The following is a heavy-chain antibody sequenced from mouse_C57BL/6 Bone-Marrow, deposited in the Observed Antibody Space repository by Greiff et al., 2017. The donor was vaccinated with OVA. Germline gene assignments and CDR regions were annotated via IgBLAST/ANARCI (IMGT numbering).Heavy chain of an antibody. CDR2: INPSSGYT. CDR1: GYTFTSYW. J-gene: IGHJ4*01. CDR3: ARWGNYAYAKDY. Sequence: VQLQESGAELAKPGASVKLSCKASGYTFTSYWMHWVKQRPGQRLEWIVYINPSSGYTKYNQKFKDKATLTADKYSSIAYMQLSSLTYEDSAVYYCARWGNYAYAKDYWGQGTSVTVST. D-gene: IGHD2-1*01. V-gene: IGHV1-7*01.